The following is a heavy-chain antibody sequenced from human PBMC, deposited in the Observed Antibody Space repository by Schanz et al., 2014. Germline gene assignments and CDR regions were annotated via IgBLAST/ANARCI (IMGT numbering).Heavy chain of an antibody. J-gene: IGHJ6*02. D-gene: IGHD3-16*02. CDR1: GFNFSSHS. CDR3: ASALAAGYYYYGMDV. V-gene: IGHV3-48*02. Sequence: EVQLVESGGGLVQPGGSLRLSCAASGFNFSSHSMNWVRQAPGKGLEWVSYISGSSRTKYYADSVKGRFTISRDNAKNSLYLQMTSLRDEDTALYYCASALAAGYYYYGMDVWGQGTTVTVSS. CDR2: ISGSSRTK.